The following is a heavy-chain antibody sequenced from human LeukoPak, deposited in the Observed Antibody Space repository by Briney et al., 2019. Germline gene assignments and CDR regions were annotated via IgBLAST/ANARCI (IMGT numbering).Heavy chain of an antibody. Sequence: GGSLRLSCAASGFTFSSYGMHWVRQAPGKGLEWVAFIRYDGSNKYYADSVKGRFTISRDNSKNTLYLQMNSLRAEDTAVYYCAKLGSAAAGSFDYWGQGTLVTVSS. CDR2: IRYDGSNK. J-gene: IGHJ4*02. CDR1: GFTFSSYG. V-gene: IGHV3-30*02. CDR3: AKLGSAAAGSFDY. D-gene: IGHD6-13*01.